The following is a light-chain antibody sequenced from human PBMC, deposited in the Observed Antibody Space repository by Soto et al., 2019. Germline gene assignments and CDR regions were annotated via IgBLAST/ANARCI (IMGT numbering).Light chain of an antibody. CDR2: VAS. CDR3: QQYGSSPPTWT. CDR1: QSVSSSY. J-gene: IGKJ1*01. Sequence: EIVLTQSPGTLSLSPGERATLSCRASQSVSSSYLAWYQQKTGQAPRLLIYVASSRATGIPDRFSGSGSGTDFTLTISRLEPEDFAVYYCQQYGSSPPTWTFGQGTKVEIK. V-gene: IGKV3-20*01.